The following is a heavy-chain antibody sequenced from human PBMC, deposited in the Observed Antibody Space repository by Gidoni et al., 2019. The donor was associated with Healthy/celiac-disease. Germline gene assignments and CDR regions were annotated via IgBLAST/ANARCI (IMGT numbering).Heavy chain of an antibody. Sequence: QVQLVESGGGVVQPGRSLSLSCSATGFTFSSYGMHWVRQAPGKGLEWVAVIWYDGSKKYYADSVKGRFTISRDNSKNTLYLQMNSLRAEDTAVYYCARVRGSYYDSSGFFDYWGQGTLVTVSS. V-gene: IGHV3-33*01. D-gene: IGHD3-22*01. CDR3: ARVRGSYYDSSGFFDY. J-gene: IGHJ4*02. CDR1: GFTFSSYG. CDR2: IWYDGSKK.